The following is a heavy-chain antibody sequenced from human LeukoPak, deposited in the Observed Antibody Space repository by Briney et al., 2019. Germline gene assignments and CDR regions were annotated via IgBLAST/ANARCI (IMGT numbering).Heavy chain of an antibody. J-gene: IGHJ4*02. CDR3: ARLDRLGYSSGWTFDY. CDR2: IYYSGST. Sequence: SETLSLTCTVSGSSISSSSYFWGWIRQPPGKGLEWIGSIYYSGSTFYNPSLKSRVTISVDTSKNQFSLKLSSVTAADTAVYYCARLDRLGYSSGWTFDYWGQGTLVTVSS. V-gene: IGHV4-39*01. CDR1: GSSISSSSYF. D-gene: IGHD6-19*01.